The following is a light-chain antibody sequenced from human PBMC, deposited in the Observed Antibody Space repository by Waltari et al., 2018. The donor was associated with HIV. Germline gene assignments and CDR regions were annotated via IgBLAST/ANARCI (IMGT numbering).Light chain of an antibody. J-gene: IGLJ1*01. V-gene: IGLV2-23*02. Sequence: QSALTQPASVSGSPGQSITISCTGTRSHIGTSNVVSWSQHHPGNAPKLMIYEDTKRPPGVSKRFSGSKSGNTASLTISGLQGEDEADYYCCSYASSTTFEVFGTGTKVTVL. CDR2: EDT. CDR1: RSHIGTSNV. CDR3: CSYASSTTFEV.